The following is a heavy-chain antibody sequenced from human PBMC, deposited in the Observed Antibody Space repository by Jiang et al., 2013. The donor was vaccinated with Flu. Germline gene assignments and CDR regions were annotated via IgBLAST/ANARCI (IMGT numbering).Heavy chain of an antibody. J-gene: IGHJ5*02. V-gene: IGHV5-51*01. CDR3: ARLRMHGDPNWFDP. Sequence: WVRQMPGKGLEWMGIIYPGDSDTRYSPSFQGQVTISADKSISTAYLQWSSLKASDTAMYYCARLRMHGDPNWFDPWGQGTLVTVSS. CDR2: IYPGDSDT. D-gene: IGHD4-17*01.